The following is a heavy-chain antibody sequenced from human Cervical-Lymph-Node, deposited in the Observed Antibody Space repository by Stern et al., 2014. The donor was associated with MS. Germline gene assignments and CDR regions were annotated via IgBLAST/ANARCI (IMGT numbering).Heavy chain of an antibody. CDR1: GYTFTGYY. J-gene: IGHJ4*02. V-gene: IGHV1-2*06. CDR2: INPNSGVT. Sequence: VQLVQSGAEVKKPGASMKVSCKPSGYTFTGYYIHWVRQAPGQGLEWMGRINPNSGVTTYALKFQGRVTMTRDTSISTAFMELSRLRSDDTAVYFCARDPGTDTSTYYFDYWGQGTMVTVSS. D-gene: IGHD2-2*01. CDR3: ARDPGTDTSTYYFDY.